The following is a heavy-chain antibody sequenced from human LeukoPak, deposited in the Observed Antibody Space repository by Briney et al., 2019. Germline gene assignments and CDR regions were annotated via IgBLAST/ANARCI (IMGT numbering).Heavy chain of an antibody. CDR3: AELGITMIGGV. Sequence: PGGSLRLSCAASGFTFSSYGISWVRRAPGKGLEWVSYISSSGSTIYYADSVKGRFTISRDNAKNSLYLQMNSLRAEDTAVYYCAELGITMIGGVWGKGTTVTISS. D-gene: IGHD3-10*02. J-gene: IGHJ6*04. CDR1: GFTFSSYG. CDR2: ISSSGSTI. V-gene: IGHV3-48*04.